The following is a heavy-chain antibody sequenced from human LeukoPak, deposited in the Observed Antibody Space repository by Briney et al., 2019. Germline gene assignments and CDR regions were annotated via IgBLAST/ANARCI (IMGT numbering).Heavy chain of an antibody. CDR3: ARGGRIPRNYYYYYMDV. D-gene: IGHD2-21*01. CDR1: GGSFSGYY. CDR2: INHSGST. Sequence: SETLSLTCAVYGGSFSGYYWSWIRQPPGKGLEWIGEINHSGSTNYNPSLKSRVTISVDTSKNQFSLKLSSVTAADTAVYYCARGGRIPRNYYYYYMDVWGKGTTVTVSS. V-gene: IGHV4-34*01. J-gene: IGHJ6*03.